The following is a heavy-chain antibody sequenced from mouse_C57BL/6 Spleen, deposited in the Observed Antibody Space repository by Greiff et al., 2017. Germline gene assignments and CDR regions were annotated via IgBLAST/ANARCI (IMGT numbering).Heavy chain of an antibody. CDR1: GYTFTRYW. J-gene: IGHJ3*01. CDR2: IDPSDSET. CDR3: AREDPGTFAY. V-gene: IGHV1-52*01. Sequence: QVQLQQPGAELVRPGSSVKLSCKASGYTFTRYWMHWVKQRPIQGLEWIGNIDPSDSETHYNQKFKDKATLTVDKSSSTAYMQLSSLTSEDSAVYYCAREDPGTFAYWGQGTLVTVSA. D-gene: IGHD4-1*01.